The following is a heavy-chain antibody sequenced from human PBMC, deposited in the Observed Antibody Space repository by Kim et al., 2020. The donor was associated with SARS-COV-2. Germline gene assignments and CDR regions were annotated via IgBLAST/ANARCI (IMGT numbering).Heavy chain of an antibody. D-gene: IGHD4-4*01. J-gene: IGHJ4*02. Sequence: ASVKVSCKASGYTFTSYAMHWVRQAPGQRLEWMGWINAGNGNTKYSQKFQGRVTITRDTSASTAYMELSSLRSEDTAVYYCARSQTITRPPGSLDYWGQGTLVTVSS. V-gene: IGHV1-3*01. CDR1: GYTFTSYA. CDR2: INAGNGNT. CDR3: ARSQTITRPPGSLDY.